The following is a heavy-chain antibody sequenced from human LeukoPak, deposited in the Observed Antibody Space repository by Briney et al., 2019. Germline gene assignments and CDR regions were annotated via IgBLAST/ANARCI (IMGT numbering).Heavy chain of an antibody. Sequence: SETLSLTCAVSGGSISSGDYYWSWIRQPPGKGLEWIGYIYYSGSTYYNPSLKSRVTITVDTSKNQFSLKVSSATADDTAVYYCARGAHQPIWGQGTMVTVSS. V-gene: IGHV4-30-4*02. CDR1: GGSISSGDYY. D-gene: IGHD2-2*01. J-gene: IGHJ3*02. CDR2: IYYSGST. CDR3: ARGAHQPI.